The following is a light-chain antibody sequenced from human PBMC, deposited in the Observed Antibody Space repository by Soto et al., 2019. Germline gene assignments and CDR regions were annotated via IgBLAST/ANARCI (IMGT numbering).Light chain of an antibody. V-gene: IGLV8-61*01. CDR3: VLYMGSGISV. CDR2: NTY. CDR1: SGSVSTSYY. Sequence: QAVVTQEPSFSVSPGGTVTLTCGLSSGSVSTSYYPSWYQQTPGQAPRTLIYNTYTRSPGVPDRFSASILGDKAALTITGAQADDESDYYCVLYMGSGISVFGGGTQLTVL. J-gene: IGLJ2*01.